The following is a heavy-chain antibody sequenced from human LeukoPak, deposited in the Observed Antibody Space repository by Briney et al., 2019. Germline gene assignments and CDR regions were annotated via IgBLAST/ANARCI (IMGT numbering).Heavy chain of an antibody. CDR1: GYSFTSYW. CDR3: ARHGKYGSGRTNWFDP. D-gene: IGHD3-10*01. Sequence: GESLKISCTGYSFTSYWIGWVRPMPGKGLEWMGIIYPGDSDTRYSPSFQGQVTISADKSISTAYLQWSSLKASDTAMYYCARHGKYGSGRTNWFDPWGQGTLVTVSS. CDR2: IYPGDSDT. V-gene: IGHV5-51*01. J-gene: IGHJ5*02.